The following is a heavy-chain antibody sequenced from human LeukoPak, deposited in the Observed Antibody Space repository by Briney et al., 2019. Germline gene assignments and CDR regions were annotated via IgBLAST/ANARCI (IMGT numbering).Heavy chain of an antibody. CDR2: IKQDGSEK. V-gene: IGHV3-7*03. Sequence: LTGGSLRLSCAASGFTFSSYWMSWVRQAPGKGLEWVANIKQDGSEKYYVDSVKGRFTISRDNAKNSLYLQMNSLRAEDTAVYYCARGGYCSGDSCYRGAPMDVWGQGTTVTVSS. D-gene: IGHD2-15*01. CDR1: GFTFSSYW. J-gene: IGHJ6*02. CDR3: ARGGYCSGDSCYRGAPMDV.